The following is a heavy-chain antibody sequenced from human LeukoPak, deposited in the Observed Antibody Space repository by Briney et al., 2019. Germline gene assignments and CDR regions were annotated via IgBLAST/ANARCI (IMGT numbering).Heavy chain of an antibody. CDR3: ARDVSDVVVPAAINYYYYGMDV. Sequence: ASVKVSCKASGYTFTSYGISWVRQAPGQELEWMGWISAYNGNTNYAQKLQGRVTMTTDTSTSTAYMELRSLRSDDTAVYYCARDVSDVVVPAAINYYYYGMDVWGQGTTVTVSS. V-gene: IGHV1-18*01. D-gene: IGHD2-2*02. J-gene: IGHJ6*02. CDR1: GYTFTSYG. CDR2: ISAYNGNT.